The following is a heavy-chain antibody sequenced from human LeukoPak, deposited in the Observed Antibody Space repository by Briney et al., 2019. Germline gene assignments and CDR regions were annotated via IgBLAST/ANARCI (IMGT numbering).Heavy chain of an antibody. CDR2: ISSSSSYI. J-gene: IGHJ4*02. V-gene: IGHV3-21*01. CDR3: AKIGANVGF. Sequence: GGSLRLSCAASGFTFSTYSMIWVRQAPGKGLEWVSFISSSSSYIYYADSVKGRFTISRDNAKKSLFLQMNSLRAEDTAVYYCAKIGANVGFWGQGTLVTVSS. CDR1: GFTFSTYS. D-gene: IGHD4/OR15-4a*01.